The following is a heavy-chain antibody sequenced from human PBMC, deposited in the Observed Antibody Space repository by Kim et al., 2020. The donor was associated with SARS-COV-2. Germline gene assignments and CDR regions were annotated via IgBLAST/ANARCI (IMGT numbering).Heavy chain of an antibody. CDR2: ITHSGNI. Sequence: SETLSLTCAVYTGSFSGHFWSWIRQSPGKGLEWIGEITHSGNIKYDPSFEGRLIISRDTSKNQFSLKLTSLTAADTAVYYCARGEVRNDILTGYYSDAFALWGQGTGVTVSA. V-gene: IGHV4-34*01. D-gene: IGHD3-9*01. CDR1: TGSFSGHF. CDR3: ARGEVRNDILTGYYSDAFAL. J-gene: IGHJ3*01.